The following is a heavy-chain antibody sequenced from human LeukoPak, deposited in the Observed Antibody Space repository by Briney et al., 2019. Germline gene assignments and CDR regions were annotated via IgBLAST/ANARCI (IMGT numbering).Heavy chain of an antibody. CDR2: ISSSSSYI. J-gene: IGHJ4*02. V-gene: IGHV3-21*04. Sequence: GGSLRLSCAASGFTFSSYSMNWVRQAPGKGLEWVSSISSSSSYIYYADSVKGRFTISRDNTKNSLYLQMNSLRAEDTALYYCARVPLTYYYDSSGYYALDYWGQGTLVTVSS. CDR1: GFTFSSYS. D-gene: IGHD3-22*01. CDR3: ARVPLTYYYDSSGYYALDY.